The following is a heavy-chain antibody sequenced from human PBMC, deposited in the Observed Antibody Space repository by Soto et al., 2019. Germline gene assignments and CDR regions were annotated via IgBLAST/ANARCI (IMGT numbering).Heavy chain of an antibody. D-gene: IGHD3-22*01. V-gene: IGHV4-61*01. CDR1: GGSVSSGSYY. CDR3: ATMSSSGYPLDY. J-gene: IGHJ4*02. Sequence: QVQLQESGPGLVKPSETLSLTCIVSGGSVSSGSYYWSWIRQPPGKGLEWIGFIYYTGRTSYNPSLKSRVXXXVXSSKNQFSLKLSSVTAADTAVYFCATMSSSGYPLDYWGRGTLVTVSS. CDR2: IYYTGRT.